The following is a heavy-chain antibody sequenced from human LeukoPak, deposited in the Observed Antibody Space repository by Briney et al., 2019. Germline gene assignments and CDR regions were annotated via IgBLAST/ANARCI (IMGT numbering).Heavy chain of an antibody. Sequence: SETLSLTCAVHGGSFSGYYWSWIRQPPGKGLEWIGEINHSGSTNYNPSLKSRVTISVDTSKNQFSLKLSSVAAADTAVYYCARGIRSYRAFDIWGQGTMVTVSS. J-gene: IGHJ3*02. CDR1: GGSFSGYY. V-gene: IGHV4-34*01. CDR2: INHSGST. D-gene: IGHD1-26*01. CDR3: ARGIRSYRAFDI.